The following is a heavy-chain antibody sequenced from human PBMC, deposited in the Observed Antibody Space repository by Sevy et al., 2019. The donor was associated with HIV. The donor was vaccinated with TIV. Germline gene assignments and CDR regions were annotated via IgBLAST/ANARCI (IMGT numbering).Heavy chain of an antibody. J-gene: IGHJ4*02. CDR2: IYYSGST. CDR1: GGSISSGDYY. Sequence: SETLSLTCSVSGGSISSGDYYWSWIRQPPGTGLEWIGYIYYSGSTYYNPSLKSRVTISVDTSKNQFSLKLSSVTAADTAVYYCARARIFGVVNLFDYWGQGTLVTVSS. D-gene: IGHD3-3*01. V-gene: IGHV4-30-4*01. CDR3: ARARIFGVVNLFDY.